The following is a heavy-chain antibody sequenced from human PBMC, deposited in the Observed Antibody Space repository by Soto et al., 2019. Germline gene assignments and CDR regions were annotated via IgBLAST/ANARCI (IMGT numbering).Heavy chain of an antibody. V-gene: IGHV1-18*01. J-gene: IGHJ4*02. CDR3: ASGNGGSSVLFDF. CDR1: GYSFTSYG. CDR2: ISAYNGNT. D-gene: IGHD2-15*01. Sequence: ASVKVSCKASGYSFTSYGISWVRQAPGQGLEWMGWISAYNGNTNYAQKLQGRVTMTTDTRTSTAYMELRSLRSDDTAVYYCASGNGGSSVLFDFWAPGAVVAISS.